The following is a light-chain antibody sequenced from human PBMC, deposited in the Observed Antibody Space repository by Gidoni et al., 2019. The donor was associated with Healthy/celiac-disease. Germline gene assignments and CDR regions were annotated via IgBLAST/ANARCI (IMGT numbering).Light chain of an antibody. CDR2: GAS. CDR3: QQYGSSRT. J-gene: IGKJ1*01. CDR1: QSVSSSY. V-gene: IGKV3-20*01. Sequence: IVLTQSPGTLSLSPGERATLSCRASQSVSSSYLAWYQQKPGQAPRLLIYGASSRATGIPDRFSGSGSGTDFTLTISRLEPEDFAVYYCQQYGSSRTFSQGTKVEIK.